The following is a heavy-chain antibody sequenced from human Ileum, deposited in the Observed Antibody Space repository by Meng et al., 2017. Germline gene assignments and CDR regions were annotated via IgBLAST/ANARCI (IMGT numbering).Heavy chain of an antibody. D-gene: IGHD1-26*01. CDR2: AST. CDR3: ARDHMGSLDY. V-gene: IGHV4-61*08. CDR1: CGSVSRAGYQ. J-gene: IGHJ4*02. Sequence: QGQSHEPGSGRVRPSEALSLICTVSCGSVSRAGYQWGWIRQPPGKGLEWIGYASTNYNPSLKSRVTISLDTSRNQFSLSLSSVTAADTAVYYCARDHMGSLDYWGQGILVTVFS.